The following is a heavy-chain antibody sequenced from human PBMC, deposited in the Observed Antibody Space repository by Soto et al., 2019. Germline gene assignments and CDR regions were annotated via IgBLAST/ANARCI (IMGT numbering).Heavy chain of an antibody. V-gene: IGHV3-74*01. CDR2: INSDGSST. CDR3: ARAGTTSPDWFDP. D-gene: IGHD2-2*01. CDR1: GFTFSSYW. J-gene: IGHJ5*02. Sequence: EVQLVESGRGLVQPGGSLRLSCAASGFTFSSYWMHWVRQAPGKGLVWVSRINSDGSSTSYADSVKGRFTISRDNAKNTLYLQMNGLRAEDTAVYYCARAGTTSPDWFDPWGQGTLVTVSS.